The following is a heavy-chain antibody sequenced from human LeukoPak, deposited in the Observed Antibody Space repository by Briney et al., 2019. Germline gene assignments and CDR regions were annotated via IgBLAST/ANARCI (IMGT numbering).Heavy chain of an antibody. CDR3: ARDRSYYDILTVNWFDP. CDR1: GVSTSSTRYY. Sequence: SETLSLTCTVSGVSTSSTRYYWGWIRQPPGKGLEWIGNIYYDGSTYYNPSLKSRVTISVDTSKNQFSLKLSSVTAADTAVYYCARDRSYYDILTVNWFDPWGQGTLVTVSS. V-gene: IGHV4-39*07. D-gene: IGHD3-9*01. J-gene: IGHJ5*02. CDR2: IYYDGST.